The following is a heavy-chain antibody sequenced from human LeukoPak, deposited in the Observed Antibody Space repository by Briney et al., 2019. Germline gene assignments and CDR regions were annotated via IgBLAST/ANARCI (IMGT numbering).Heavy chain of an antibody. CDR1: GFTFSTYW. CDR3: ANKYCSGGSCY. V-gene: IGHV3-7*03. CDR2: IKQDGSEK. J-gene: IGHJ4*02. D-gene: IGHD2-15*01. Sequence: GGSLRLSCAASGFTFSTYWMSWVRQAPGKGLEWVANIKQDGSEKYYVDSVKGRFTISRDNSKNTLYLQMNSLRAEDTAVYYCANKYCSGGSCYWGQGTLVTVSS.